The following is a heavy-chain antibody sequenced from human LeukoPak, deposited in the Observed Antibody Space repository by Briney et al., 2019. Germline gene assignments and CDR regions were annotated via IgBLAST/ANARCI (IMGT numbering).Heavy chain of an antibody. Sequence: SETLSLTCTVSGGSISSGSYYWSWIRQPAGKGLEWIGRIYTSGSTNYNPSLKSRVTISVDTSKNQFSLKLSSVTAADTAVYYCARGAVVPAAILDWGQGTLVTVSS. V-gene: IGHV4-61*02. CDR3: ARGAVVPAAILD. CDR1: GGSISSGSYY. D-gene: IGHD2-2*01. J-gene: IGHJ4*02. CDR2: IYTSGST.